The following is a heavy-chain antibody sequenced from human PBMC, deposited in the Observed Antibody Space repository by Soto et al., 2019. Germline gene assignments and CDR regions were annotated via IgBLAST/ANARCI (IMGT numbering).Heavy chain of an antibody. V-gene: IGHV3-30*18. Sequence: QDYLVESGGGVVQPGTSLRLSCAASGFTFNTYGMHWVRQAPGKGLEWVAVISYDGSDKFYADSVKGRFTISRDNSKNTLYLQMSSLRPEDTAIYYCAKSPNFYCSSPNCYKYYFDYWGQGTLVTVSS. J-gene: IGHJ4*02. CDR2: ISYDGSDK. CDR1: GFTFNTYG. CDR3: AKSPNFYCSSPNCYKYYFDY. D-gene: IGHD2-2*02.